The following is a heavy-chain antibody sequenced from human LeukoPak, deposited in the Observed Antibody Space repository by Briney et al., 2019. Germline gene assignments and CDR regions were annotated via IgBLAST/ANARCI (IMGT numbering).Heavy chain of an antibody. CDR2: IYYSGST. J-gene: IGHJ4*02. CDR1: GGSISSYY. Sequence: SETLSLTCTVSGGSISSYYWCWIRQPPGKGLEWIGYIYYSGSTNYNPSLKSRVTISVDTSKNQFSLKLSSVTAADTAVYYCARVWAVAGFDYWGQGTLVTVSS. V-gene: IGHV4-59*01. CDR3: ARVWAVAGFDY. D-gene: IGHD6-19*01.